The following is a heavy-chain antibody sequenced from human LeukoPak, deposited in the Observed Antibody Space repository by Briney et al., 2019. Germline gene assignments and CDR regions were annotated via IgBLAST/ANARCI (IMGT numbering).Heavy chain of an antibody. V-gene: IGHV4-38-2*02. CDR2: TYHSGST. CDR3: ARTYYYDSSGYANFDY. Sequence: SETLSLTCTVSGYSISSGYYWGWIRQPPGKRLEWIGSTYHSGSTYYNPSLKSRVTISVDTSKNQFSLKLSSVTAADTAVYYCARTYYYDSSGYANFDYWGQGTLVTVSS. J-gene: IGHJ4*02. CDR1: GYSISSGYY. D-gene: IGHD3-22*01.